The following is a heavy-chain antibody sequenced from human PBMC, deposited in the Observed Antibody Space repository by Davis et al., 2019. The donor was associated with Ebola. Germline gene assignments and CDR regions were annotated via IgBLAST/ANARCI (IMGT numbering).Heavy chain of an antibody. CDR2: INDIVST. CDR1: GESLSGYY. CDR3: ARGRGSGGSSNNWFDP. J-gene: IGHJ5*02. Sequence: MPSETLSLTCVVHGESLSGYYWNWIRQPPGKGLEWIGEINDIVSTNYNPSLKSRVTISVDTSKNQFSLRLTSVTAADTAMYYCARGRGSGGSSNNWFDPWGQGTLVTVSS. V-gene: IGHV4-34*01. D-gene: IGHD2-15*01.